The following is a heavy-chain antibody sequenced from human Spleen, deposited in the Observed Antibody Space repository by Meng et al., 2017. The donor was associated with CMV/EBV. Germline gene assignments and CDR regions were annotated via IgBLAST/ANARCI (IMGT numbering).Heavy chain of an antibody. V-gene: IGHV3-7*01. CDR2: IKQDGSEK. Sequence: GESLKISCAASGFTFSSYWMSWVRQAPGKGLEWVANIKQDGSEKYYVDSVKGRFTISRDNAKNSLYLQMNSLRAEDTAVYYCAKVSRRFGEFYPDDYWGQGTLVTVSS. J-gene: IGHJ4*02. D-gene: IGHD3-10*01. CDR3: AKVSRRFGEFYPDDY. CDR1: GFTFSSYW.